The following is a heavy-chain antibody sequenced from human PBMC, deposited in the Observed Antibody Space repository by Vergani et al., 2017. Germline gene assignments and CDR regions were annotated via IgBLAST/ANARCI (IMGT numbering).Heavy chain of an antibody. Sequence: QVQLQESGPGLVKPSETLSLTCTVSGGSISSYYWSWIRQPPGKGLEWIGYICTSGSTNYNPSLKSRVTISVDTSKNQFSLKLSSVTAADTAVYYCARHGADSSGWRFDYWGQGTLVTVSS. V-gene: IGHV4-4*09. CDR2: ICTSGST. J-gene: IGHJ4*02. D-gene: IGHD6-19*01. CDR1: GGSISSYY. CDR3: ARHGADSSGWRFDY.